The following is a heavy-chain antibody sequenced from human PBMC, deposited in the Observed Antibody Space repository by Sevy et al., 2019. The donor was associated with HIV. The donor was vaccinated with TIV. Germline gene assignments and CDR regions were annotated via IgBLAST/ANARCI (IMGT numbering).Heavy chain of an antibody. Sequence: GGSLRLSCAASGFTFSRNAMSWVRQAPGKGLEWASGITGSGGSTYYADSVKGRFTISRDNSKNRLYLQMNSLKVEDTAVNYGAKVGYCSSTSCYSIYYGMDVWGQGTTVTVSS. V-gene: IGHV3-23*01. CDR2: ITGSGGST. J-gene: IGHJ6*02. CDR3: AKVGYCSSTSCYSIYYGMDV. CDR1: GFTFSRNA. D-gene: IGHD2-2*02.